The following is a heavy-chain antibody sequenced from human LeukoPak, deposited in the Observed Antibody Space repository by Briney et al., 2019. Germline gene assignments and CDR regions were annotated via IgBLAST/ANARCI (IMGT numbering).Heavy chain of an antibody. CDR3: ARDSWYDSSGYYSSYFDY. D-gene: IGHD3-22*01. V-gene: IGHV3-21*01. CDR1: GFTFSIYS. CDR2: ISSSSSYI. Sequence: GGSLRLSCAASGFTFSIYSMNWVRQAPGKGLEWVSSISSSSSYIYYADSVKGRFTISRDNAKNSLYLQMNSLRAEDTAVYYCARDSWYDSSGYYSSYFDYWGQGTLVTVSS. J-gene: IGHJ4*02.